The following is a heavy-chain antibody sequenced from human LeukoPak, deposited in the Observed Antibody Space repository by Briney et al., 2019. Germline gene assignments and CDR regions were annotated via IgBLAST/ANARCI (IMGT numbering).Heavy chain of an antibody. CDR1: GFMFSGSP. CDR2: IRTKANNYAT. D-gene: IGHD5-24*01. CDR3: ARHALEKRWLQLKAFDY. J-gene: IGHJ4*02. Sequence: GGSLRLSCAASGFMFSGSPMHWIRQASGKGLEWVGHIRTKANNYATIYAASVKGRFTISRDDSKNTAYLQMNSLRVEDTAVYYCARHALEKRWLQLKAFDYWGQGTLVTVSS. V-gene: IGHV3-73*01.